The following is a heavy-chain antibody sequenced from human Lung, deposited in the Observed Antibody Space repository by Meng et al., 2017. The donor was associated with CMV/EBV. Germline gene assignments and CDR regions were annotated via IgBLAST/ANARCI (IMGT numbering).Heavy chain of an antibody. V-gene: IGHV3-11*01. Sequence: GGSXRLXCAASGFTFSDYYMSWIRQAPGKGLEWVSYISSSGSTIYYADSVKGRFTISRDNAKNSLYLQMNSLRAEDTAVYYCARDPGPSFWSGYYPGGMDVWXQGTTVTVSS. CDR1: GFTFSDYY. J-gene: IGHJ6*02. D-gene: IGHD3-3*01. CDR3: ARDPGPSFWSGYYPGGMDV. CDR2: ISSSGSTI.